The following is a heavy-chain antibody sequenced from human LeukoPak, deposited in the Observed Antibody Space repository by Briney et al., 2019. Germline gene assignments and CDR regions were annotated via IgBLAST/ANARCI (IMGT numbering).Heavy chain of an antibody. V-gene: IGHV3-48*03. D-gene: IGHD2-2*01. CDR2: ISSSGSTI. CDR3: ARYCSSTSCYAYYMDV. Sequence: GGSLRLSCAASGFTFSSYEMNWVRQAPGKGLEWVSYISSSGSTIYYADSVKGRFTISRDNAKNSLYLQMNSLRAEDTAVYYCARYCSSTSCYAYYMDVWGKGTTVTISS. CDR1: GFTFSSYE. J-gene: IGHJ6*03.